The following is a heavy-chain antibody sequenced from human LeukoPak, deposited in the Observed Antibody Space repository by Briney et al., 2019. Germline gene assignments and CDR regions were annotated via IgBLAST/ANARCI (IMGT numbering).Heavy chain of an antibody. CDR3: ARQGLDYYGSGIYYNWFDP. D-gene: IGHD3-10*01. CDR1: EFTFSTAW. Sequence: PGGSLRLSCVASEFTFSTAWMSWLRQAPGKGLEWVAVISYDGSNKNYPDSVKGRFTISRDNSKNTVDLQMNSLRLEDTAVYYCARQGLDYYGSGIYYNWFDPWGQGTLVTVSS. V-gene: IGHV3-30*03. CDR2: ISYDGSNK. J-gene: IGHJ5*02.